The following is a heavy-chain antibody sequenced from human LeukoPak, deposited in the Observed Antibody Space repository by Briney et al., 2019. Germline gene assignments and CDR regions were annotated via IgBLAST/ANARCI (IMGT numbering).Heavy chain of an antibody. J-gene: IGHJ4*02. CDR1: GFTFSSYA. Sequence: GGSLRLSCAASGFTFSSYAMSWVRQAPGKGLEWVSAISGSGGSTYYADSVKDRFTISRDNSKNTLYLQMNSLRAEDTAVYYCAKVLRFLEWLFDYWGQGTLVTVSS. CDR2: ISGSGGST. D-gene: IGHD3-3*01. V-gene: IGHV3-23*01. CDR3: AKVLRFLEWLFDY.